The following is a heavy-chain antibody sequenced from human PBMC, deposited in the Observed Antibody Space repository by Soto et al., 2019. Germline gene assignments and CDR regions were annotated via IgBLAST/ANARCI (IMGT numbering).Heavy chain of an antibody. CDR2: IYSGGST. J-gene: IGHJ6*02. CDR1: GFTVSSNY. D-gene: IGHD3-10*01. Sequence: HPGGSLRLSCAASGFTVSSNYMSWVRQAPGKGLEWVSVIYSGGSTYYADSVKGRFTISRHNSKNTLYLQMNSLRAEDTAVYYCARDKSFHLAPGGYYYYGMDVWGQGTTVTVSS. V-gene: IGHV3-53*04. CDR3: ARDKSFHLAPGGYYYYGMDV.